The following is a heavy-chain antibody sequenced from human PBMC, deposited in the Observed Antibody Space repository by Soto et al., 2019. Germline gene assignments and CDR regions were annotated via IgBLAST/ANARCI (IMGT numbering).Heavy chain of an antibody. D-gene: IGHD6-19*01. CDR2: ISYDGSNK. J-gene: IGHJ4*02. CDR1: GFTFSSYG. V-gene: IGHV3-30*18. Sequence: GGSLRLSCAASGFTFSSYGMHWVRQAPGKGLEWVAVISYDGSNKYYADSVKGRFTISRDNSKNTLYLQMNSLRAEDTAVYYCAKGVSIAVAGMVDYWGQGTLVTVSS. CDR3: AKGVSIAVAGMVDY.